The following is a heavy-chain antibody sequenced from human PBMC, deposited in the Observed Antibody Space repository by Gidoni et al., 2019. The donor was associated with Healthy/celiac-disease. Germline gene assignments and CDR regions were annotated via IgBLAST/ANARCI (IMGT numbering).Heavy chain of an antibody. Sequence: TISRDNSKNTLYLQMNSLRAEDTAVYYCAKDTQFDYWGQGTLVTVSS. V-gene: IGHV3-30*02. J-gene: IGHJ4*02. CDR3: AKDTQFDY.